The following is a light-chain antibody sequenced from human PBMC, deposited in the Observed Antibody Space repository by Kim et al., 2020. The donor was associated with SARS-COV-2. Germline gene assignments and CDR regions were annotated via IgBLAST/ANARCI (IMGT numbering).Light chain of an antibody. CDR2: GTS. V-gene: IGKV3-20*01. CDR1: QSVASNH. CDR3: QKYDRSPYT. Sequence: EIVLTQSPGTLSLSPGERATLSCRASQSVASNHLAWFQQKPGQAPRLLIYGTSSRATGIPDRFSASESGTDFTLTISRLEPEDFAVYYCQKYDRSPYTFGQGTKLGIK. J-gene: IGKJ2*01.